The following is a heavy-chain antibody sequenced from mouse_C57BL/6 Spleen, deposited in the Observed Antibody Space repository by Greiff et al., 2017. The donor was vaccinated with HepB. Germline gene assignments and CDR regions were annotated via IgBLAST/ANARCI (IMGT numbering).Heavy chain of an antibody. CDR1: GYTFTSYW. D-gene: IGHD1-1*01. CDR2: IYPGSGST. Sequence: VQLQQPGAELVKPGASVKMSCKASGYTFTSYWITWVKQRPGQGLEWIGDIYPGSGSTNYNEKFKSKATLTVDTSSSTAYMQLSSLTSEDSAVYYCAISLYYYGSSLAYWGQGTLVTVSA. CDR3: AISLYYYGSSLAY. V-gene: IGHV1-55*01. J-gene: IGHJ3*01.